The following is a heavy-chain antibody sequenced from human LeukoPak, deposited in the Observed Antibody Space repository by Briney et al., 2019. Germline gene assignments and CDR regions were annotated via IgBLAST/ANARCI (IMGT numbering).Heavy chain of an antibody. Sequence: GGSLRLSCAASGFTFSGSAMHWVRQAPGKGLEWVGRIKSKTDGGTTDYAAPVKGRFTISRDDSKNTLYLQMNSLKTEDTAVYYCTTGGGYCSSTSCYAFDIWGQGTMVTVSS. CDR1: GFTFSGSA. V-gene: IGHV3-15*01. CDR3: TTGGGYCSSTSCYAFDI. CDR2: IKSKTDGGTT. D-gene: IGHD2-2*01. J-gene: IGHJ3*02.